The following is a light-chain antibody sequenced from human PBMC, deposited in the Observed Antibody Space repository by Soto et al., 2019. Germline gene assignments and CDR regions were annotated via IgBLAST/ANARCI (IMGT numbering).Light chain of an antibody. J-gene: IGKJ4*01. V-gene: IGKV3D-20*02. Sequence: ELVLTQSPGTLSLSPGEKATLSFSASQSVISSYLAWYQQKPGQAPRLLIYGASSRATGIPDRFSGSGSGTEFTLTISSLEPEDFAVYYCQNRSNWPLTFGGGTKVDIK. CDR1: QSVISSY. CDR3: QNRSNWPLT. CDR2: GAS.